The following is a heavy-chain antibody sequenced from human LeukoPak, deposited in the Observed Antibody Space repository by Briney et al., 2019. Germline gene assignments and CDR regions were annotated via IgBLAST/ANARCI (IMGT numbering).Heavy chain of an antibody. J-gene: IGHJ4*02. CDR2: ISGSGGST. CDR1: GFTFSSYA. CDR3: AKDEYYYDSSGYYDY. Sequence: PGGSLRLSCAASGFTFSSYAMSWVRQAPGKGLEWVSAISGSGGSTYYAGSVKGRFTISRDNSKNTLYLQMNSLRAEDTAVYYCAKDEYYYDSSGYYDYWGQGTLVTVSS. D-gene: IGHD3-22*01. V-gene: IGHV3-23*01.